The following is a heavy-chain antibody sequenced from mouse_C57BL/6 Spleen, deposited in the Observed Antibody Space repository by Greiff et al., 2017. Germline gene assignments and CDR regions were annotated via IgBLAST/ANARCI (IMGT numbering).Heavy chain of an antibody. Sequence: VQLQQPGAELVKPGASVKLSCKASGYTFTSYWMHWVKQRPGQGLEWIGMIHPNSGSTNYNEKFKSKATLTVDKSSSTAYMQLSSLTSEDSAVYYCARFAYSNYSHWYFDVWGTGTTVTVSS. CDR1: GYTFTSYW. CDR3: ARFAYSNYSHWYFDV. J-gene: IGHJ1*03. D-gene: IGHD2-5*01. V-gene: IGHV1-64*01. CDR2: IHPNSGST.